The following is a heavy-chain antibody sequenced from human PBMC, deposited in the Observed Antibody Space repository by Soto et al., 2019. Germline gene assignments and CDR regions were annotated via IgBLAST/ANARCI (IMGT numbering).Heavy chain of an antibody. CDR3: ARAVYYYDSSGYDY. J-gene: IGHJ4*02. V-gene: IGHV4-30-4*01. Sequence: NPSETLSLTCTVSGGSISSGDYYWSWIRQPPGKGLEWIGYIYYSGSTYYNPSLKSRVTISVDTSKNQFSLKLSSVTAADTAVYYCARAVYYYDSSGYDYWGQGTLVTVSS. D-gene: IGHD3-22*01. CDR2: IYYSGST. CDR1: GGSISSGDYY.